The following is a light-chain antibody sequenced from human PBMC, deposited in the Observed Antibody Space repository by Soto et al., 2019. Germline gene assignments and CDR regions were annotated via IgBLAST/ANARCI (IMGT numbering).Light chain of an antibody. CDR3: AAWDDSLNGPV. J-gene: IGLJ3*02. V-gene: IGLV1-44*01. CDR1: SSNIGSNT. Sequence: QSALTQPPSASGTPGQRVTISCSGSSSNIGSNTVNWYQQLPGTAPKLLIYSNNQRPSGVPDRFSGSKSGTSVSLAISGLQSEDEADYYCAAWDDSLNGPVFGGGTKLTVL. CDR2: SNN.